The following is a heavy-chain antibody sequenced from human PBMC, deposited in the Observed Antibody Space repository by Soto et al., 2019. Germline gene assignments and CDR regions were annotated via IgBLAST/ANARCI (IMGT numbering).Heavy chain of an antibody. CDR3: AREGLEDYGGMDV. Sequence: QVQLQESGPGLVKPSQTLSLTCTVSGGSISSGDYYWSWIRQPPGKGLEWIGYIYYSGSTYYNPSLKRRVXXSXDKXKNQFSLKLSSVTAADTAVYYCAREGLEDYGGMDVWGQGTTVTVSS. CDR1: GGSISSGDYY. D-gene: IGHD3-16*01. J-gene: IGHJ6*02. CDR2: IYYSGST. V-gene: IGHV4-30-4*01.